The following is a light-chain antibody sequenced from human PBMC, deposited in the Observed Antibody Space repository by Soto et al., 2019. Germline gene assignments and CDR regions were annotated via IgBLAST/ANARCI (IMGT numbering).Light chain of an antibody. V-gene: IGKV1-5*03. Sequence: DIQMTQSASTLSASVGDRVTITCRASQSISSWLAWYQQKPGKAPKLLIYKSSSLESGVPSRFSGSGSGTEFTLTISSLQPDDFATYYCQQYNSYSRTFGQGNKVDIK. CDR2: KSS. CDR3: QQYNSYSRT. CDR1: QSISSW. J-gene: IGKJ1*01.